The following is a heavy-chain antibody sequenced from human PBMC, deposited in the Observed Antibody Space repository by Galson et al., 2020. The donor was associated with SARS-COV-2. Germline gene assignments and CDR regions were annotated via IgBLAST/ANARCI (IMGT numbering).Heavy chain of an antibody. CDR2: IWYDGSNK. CDR1: GFTFSSYG. D-gene: IGHD5-12*01. CDR3: VTGWLPYYYGMDV. V-gene: IGHV3-30*02. J-gene: IGHJ6*02. Sequence: GESLKISCAASGFTFSSYGMHWVRQAPGKGLEWVAVIWYDGSNKYYADSVKGRFTISRDNSKNTLYLQMNSLRAEDTAVYYCVTGWLPYYYGMDVWGQGTTVTVSS.